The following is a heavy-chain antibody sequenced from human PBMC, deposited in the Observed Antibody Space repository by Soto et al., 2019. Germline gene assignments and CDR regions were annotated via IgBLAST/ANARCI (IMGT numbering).Heavy chain of an antibody. CDR2: ISASGRDI. CDR3: AKSPEWPNRYFDY. CDR1: GFTFDDFA. Sequence: PGGSLRLSCAASGFTFDDFAMCWVRQVPGRGLEWVSGISASGRDIHYADSVKDRFTVSRDNSKSTLYLQMNSLRVEDTAAYYCAKSPEWPNRYFDYWGQGTLVTVSS. V-gene: IGHV3-23*01. D-gene: IGHD3-3*01. J-gene: IGHJ4*02.